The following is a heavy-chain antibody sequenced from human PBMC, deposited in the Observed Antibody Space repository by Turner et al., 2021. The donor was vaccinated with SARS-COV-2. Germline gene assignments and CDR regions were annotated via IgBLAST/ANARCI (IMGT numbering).Heavy chain of an antibody. J-gene: IGHJ5*02. Sequence: QVQLQESGPGLVKPSQTLSLPCTVSGGSISSGGYYWSWIRQHPGKGLEWIGHIYYSGSTYYNPSLKSRVTISVDTSKNQFSLKLSSVTAADTAVYYCARLSRLLPNNWFDPWGQGTLVTVSS. CDR3: ARLSRLLPNNWFDP. CDR1: GGSISSGGYY. D-gene: IGHD3-22*01. V-gene: IGHV4-31*03. CDR2: IYYSGST.